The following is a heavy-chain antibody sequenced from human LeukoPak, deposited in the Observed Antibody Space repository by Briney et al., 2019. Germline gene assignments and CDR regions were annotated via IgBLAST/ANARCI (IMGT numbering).Heavy chain of an antibody. CDR3: AGLDAAMPDAFDI. CDR1: GFTFSNYR. J-gene: IGHJ3*02. Sequence: GGSLRLSCAASGFTFSNYRMNWVRQAPGKGLEWVSSISSSSSYIYYADSLKGRFTISRGNSKNTLYLQMNSLRADDTAVYYCAGLDAAMPDAFDIWGQGTTVTVSS. CDR2: ISSSSSYI. V-gene: IGHV3-21*01. D-gene: IGHD5-18*01.